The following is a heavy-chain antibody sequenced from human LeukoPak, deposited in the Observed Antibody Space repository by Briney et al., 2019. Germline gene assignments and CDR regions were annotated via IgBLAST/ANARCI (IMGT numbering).Heavy chain of an antibody. CDR1: GFTVSSNY. D-gene: IGHD3-10*01. V-gene: IGHV3-66*01. J-gene: IGHJ4*02. Sequence: GGSLRLPCADSGFTVSSNYMSWVRQAPGKGLEWISIIYSGGSTYYADSVKGRFTISRDNSKNTLYLQMNSLRGEDTAVYYCAWGSGSSFDYWGQGTLVTVSS. CDR2: IYSGGST. CDR3: AWGSGSSFDY.